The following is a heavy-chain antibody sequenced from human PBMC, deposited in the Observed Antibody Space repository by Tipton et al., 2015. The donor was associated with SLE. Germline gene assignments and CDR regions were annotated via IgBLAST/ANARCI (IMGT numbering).Heavy chain of an antibody. CDR1: GGSNSSCSYS. J-gene: IGHJ6*04. CDR3: ARESPPVDV. CDR2: IYTSGST. Sequence: LRLSCTVSGGSNSSCSYSWGWFRQPAGKGLEWFGRIYTSGSTNYNPSLKSRVTISVDTSKNQFSLKLSSVTAADTAVYYCARESPPVDVWGKGTTVTVSA. V-gene: IGHV4-61*02.